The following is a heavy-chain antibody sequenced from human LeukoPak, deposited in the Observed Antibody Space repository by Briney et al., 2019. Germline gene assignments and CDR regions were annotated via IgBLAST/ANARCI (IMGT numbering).Heavy chain of an antibody. CDR2: IYYSGST. J-gene: IGHJ6*03. CDR3: ARDRAYYDFWSGYYTDYYYMDV. D-gene: IGHD3-3*01. V-gene: IGHV4-59*11. Sequence: SETLSLTCTVSGGSISSHYWSWIRQPPGKGLEWIGYIYYSGSTNYNPSLKSRVTISVDTSKNQFSLKLSSVTAADTAVYYCARDRAYYDFWSGYYTDYYYMDVWGKGITVTVSS. CDR1: GGSISSHY.